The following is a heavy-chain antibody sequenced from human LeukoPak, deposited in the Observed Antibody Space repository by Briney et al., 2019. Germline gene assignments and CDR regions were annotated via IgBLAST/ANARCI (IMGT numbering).Heavy chain of an antibody. CDR3: AKSGGYSSSWAKDY. D-gene: IGHD6-13*01. J-gene: IGHJ4*02. Sequence: PGGSLRLSCEASGFSFSHSGMHWVRQAPGKGLEWVAVISYDGSNKYYADSVKGRFTISRDNSKNTLYLQMNSLRAEDTAVYYCAKSGGYSSSWAKDYWGQGTLVTVSS. V-gene: IGHV3-30*18. CDR2: ISYDGSNK. CDR1: GFSFSHSG.